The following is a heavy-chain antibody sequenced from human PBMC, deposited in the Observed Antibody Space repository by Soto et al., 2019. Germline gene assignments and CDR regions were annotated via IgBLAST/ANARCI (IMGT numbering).Heavy chain of an antibody. CDR3: ARMEWFGELFLFDF. CDR1: GGSISSGGYY. CDR2: IYYSGST. D-gene: IGHD3-10*01. V-gene: IGHV4-31*03. J-gene: IGHJ4*01. Sequence: QVQLQESGPGLVKPSQTLSLTCTVSGGSISSGGYYWSWIRQHPGKGLEWIGYIYYSGSTYYNPSLKSRVTISVDTSKNQFSLKLSSVTASGTAVYYCARMEWFGELFLFDFWGHGTLVTVSS.